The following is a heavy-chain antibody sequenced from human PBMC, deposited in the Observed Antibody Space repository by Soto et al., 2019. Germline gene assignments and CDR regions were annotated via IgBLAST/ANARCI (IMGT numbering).Heavy chain of an antibody. V-gene: IGHV6-1*01. Sequence: SQTLSLTCAISGDSVSSDSAAWNWIRQSPSRGLEWLGRTYYRSKWFHDYAVSVKSRIIINADTSKNQFSLQLTSVTPEDTAIYYCVRAPPVIGANWFDPWGQGTLVTVSS. D-gene: IGHD1-26*01. CDR3: VRAPPVIGANWFDP. J-gene: IGHJ5*02. CDR2: TYYRSKWFH. CDR1: GDSVSSDSAA.